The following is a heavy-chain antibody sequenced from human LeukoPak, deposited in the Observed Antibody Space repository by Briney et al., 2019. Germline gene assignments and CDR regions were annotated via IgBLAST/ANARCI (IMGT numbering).Heavy chain of an antibody. Sequence: ASVKVSCKASGYTFNTYNMHWVRQVPGQGLEWMGWINPNNGGTNYAQRFQGRVTMTRDTSSSKVYMELSRLTSDDTAVYYCARDRYCSGGSCYFDAFDIWGQGTMVTVSS. CDR2: INPNNGGT. D-gene: IGHD2-15*01. CDR3: ARDRYCSGGSCYFDAFDI. V-gene: IGHV1-2*02. J-gene: IGHJ3*02. CDR1: GYTFNTYN.